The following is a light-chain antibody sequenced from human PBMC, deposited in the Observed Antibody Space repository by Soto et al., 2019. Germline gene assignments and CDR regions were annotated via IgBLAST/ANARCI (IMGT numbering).Light chain of an antibody. CDR3: QQYNNWPPYT. CDR1: QSVSNN. J-gene: IGKJ2*01. CDR2: GAS. Sequence: EIVMTQSPATLSVSPGERATLSCRASQSVSNNLAWYQQKPGQAPRLLLYGASTSATGIPARFSGSGSGTKFSPTISSRQSEDFAVYYCQQYNNWPPYTFGQGTKLEIK. V-gene: IGKV3-15*01.